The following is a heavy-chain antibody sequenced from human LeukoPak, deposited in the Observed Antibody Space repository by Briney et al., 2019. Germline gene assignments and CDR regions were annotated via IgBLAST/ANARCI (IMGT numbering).Heavy chain of an antibody. J-gene: IGHJ6*03. CDR3: ASRLRFLEWLFEDYMDV. V-gene: IGHV4-39*07. D-gene: IGHD3-3*01. Sequence: SETLSLTCTVSGGSISSSSYYWGWIRQPPGKGLEWIGSIYYSGSTYYNPSLKSRVTISVDTSKNQFSLKLSSVTAADTAVYYCASRLRFLEWLFEDYMDVRGKGTTVTVSS. CDR1: GGSISSSSYY. CDR2: IYYSGST.